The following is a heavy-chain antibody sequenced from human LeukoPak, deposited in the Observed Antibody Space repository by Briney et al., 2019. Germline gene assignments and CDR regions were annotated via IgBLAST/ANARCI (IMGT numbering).Heavy chain of an antibody. V-gene: IGHV4-34*01. CDR1: GGSLSGYY. CDR3: ARGLTGPDYYDSSGYFDY. CDR2: INHSGST. J-gene: IGHJ4*02. Sequence: SETLSLTCAVYGGSLSGYYWSWIRQPPGKGLEWIGEINHSGSTNYNPSLKSRVTISVDTSKNQFSLKLSSVTAADTAVYYCARGLTGPDYYDSSGYFDYWGQGTLVTVSS. D-gene: IGHD3-22*01.